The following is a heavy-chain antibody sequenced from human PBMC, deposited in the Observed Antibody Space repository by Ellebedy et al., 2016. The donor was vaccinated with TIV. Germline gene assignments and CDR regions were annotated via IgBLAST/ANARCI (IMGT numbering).Heavy chain of an antibody. Sequence: GESLKISCAASGFTFSTYWMHWVRQAPGKGLVWVSRINSDGSSTTYADSVKGRFTISRDNAKNTLYLQMNSLRAEDTAGYYCARVPGGNKNFDYWGQGTLVTVSS. CDR3: ARVPGGNKNFDY. V-gene: IGHV3-74*01. CDR1: GFTFSTYW. J-gene: IGHJ4*02. CDR2: INSDGSST. D-gene: IGHD4-23*01.